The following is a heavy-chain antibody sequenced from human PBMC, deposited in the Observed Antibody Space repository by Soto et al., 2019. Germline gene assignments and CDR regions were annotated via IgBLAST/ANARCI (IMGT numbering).Heavy chain of an antibody. D-gene: IGHD4-17*01. Sequence: GGSLRLSCAASGFTFSSYGMHWVRQAPGKGLEWVAVIWYDGSNKYYADSVKGRFTISRDNSKNTLYLQMNSLRAEDTAVCYCAADYGDLDFDYWGQGTLVTVSS. J-gene: IGHJ4*02. CDR2: IWYDGSNK. V-gene: IGHV3-33*01. CDR3: AADYGDLDFDY. CDR1: GFTFSSYG.